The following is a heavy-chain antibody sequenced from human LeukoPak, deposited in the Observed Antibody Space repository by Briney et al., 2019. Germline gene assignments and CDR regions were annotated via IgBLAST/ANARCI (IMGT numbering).Heavy chain of an antibody. CDR1: VFSFGDSA. V-gene: IGHV3-49*04. CDR3: ARPVPDGIHSYCMDV. J-gene: IGHJ6*02. D-gene: IGHD2-2*01. Sequence: GGSLRLSCTASVFSFGDSAMSWVREALGRGLGWGGFIRREIYGGTTEYAASVKSTFTISTDDSQSIAYLQMNSPKTEDTAVYYCARPVPDGIHSYCMDVWGQGTTVTVSS. CDR2: IRREIYGGTT.